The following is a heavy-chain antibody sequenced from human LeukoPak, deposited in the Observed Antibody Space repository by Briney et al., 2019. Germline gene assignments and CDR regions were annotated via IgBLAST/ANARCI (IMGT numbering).Heavy chain of an antibody. Sequence: SETLSLTCTVSGYSISSGYYWGWIRQPPGKGLEWIGSVDHTESTYYNPSLKSRVTISIDMSKNQFSMKLSSVTAADTAVYYCARDTGYRSSRSPDYWGQGTLVTVSS. V-gene: IGHV4-38-2*02. J-gene: IGHJ4*02. CDR1: GYSISSGYY. CDR2: VDHTEST. D-gene: IGHD6-13*01. CDR3: ARDTGYRSSRSPDY.